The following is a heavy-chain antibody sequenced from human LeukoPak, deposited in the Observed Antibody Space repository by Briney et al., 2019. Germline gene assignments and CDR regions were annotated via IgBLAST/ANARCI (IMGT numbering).Heavy chain of an antibody. V-gene: IGHV4-59*01. Sequence: PSETLSLTCTVSGGSISSYYWSWIRQPPGKGLEWIGYIYYSGSTNYSPSLKSRVTISVDTSKNQFSLKLSSVTAADTAVYYCARRIAAAGTAYYYYYMDVWGKGTTVTVSS. D-gene: IGHD6-13*01. J-gene: IGHJ6*03. CDR2: IYYSGST. CDR3: ARRIAAAGTAYYYYYMDV. CDR1: GGSISSYY.